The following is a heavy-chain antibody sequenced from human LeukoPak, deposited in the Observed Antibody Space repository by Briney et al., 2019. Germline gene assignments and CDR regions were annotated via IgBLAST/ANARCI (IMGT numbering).Heavy chain of an antibody. V-gene: IGHV4-34*01. CDR2: INHSGST. D-gene: IGHD6-13*01. Sequence: SETLSLTCAVYGGSFSGYYWSLIRQPPGKGLEWIGEINHSGSTNYNPSLKSRVTISVDTSKNQFSLKLSSVTAADTAVYYCARGGRIAAAGTRDYFDYWGQGTLVTVSS. CDR1: GGSFSGYY. J-gene: IGHJ4*02. CDR3: ARGGRIAAAGTRDYFDY.